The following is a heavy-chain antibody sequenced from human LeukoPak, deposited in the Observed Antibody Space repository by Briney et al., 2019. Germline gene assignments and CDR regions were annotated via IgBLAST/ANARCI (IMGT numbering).Heavy chain of an antibody. CDR1: GFTFSSYS. CDR2: ISSSSSTI. D-gene: IGHD2-2*01. J-gene: IGHJ4*02. CDR3: ARGRDRSRTSCHDY. Sequence: GGSLRLSCAASGFTFSSYSMNWVRQAPGKGLEWVSYISSSSSTIYYADSVKGRFTISRDNAKNSLYLQMNSLRAEDTAVYYCARGRDRSRTSCHDYWGQGTLVTVSS. V-gene: IGHV3-48*04.